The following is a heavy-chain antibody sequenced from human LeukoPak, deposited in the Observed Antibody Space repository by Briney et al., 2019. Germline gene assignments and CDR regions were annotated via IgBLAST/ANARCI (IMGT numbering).Heavy chain of an antibody. CDR1: GGSISSGGYY. V-gene: IGHV4-31*03. CDR2: VYYSGST. Sequence: SQTLSLTCTVSGGSISSGGYYWSWIRQHSGKGLEWIGYVYYSGSTYYNPSLKSRLTISVDTSKNQFSLKLSSVTAADTAVYYCAREAPAQVNWFDPWGQGTLVTVSS. CDR3: AREAPAQVNWFDP. J-gene: IGHJ5*02.